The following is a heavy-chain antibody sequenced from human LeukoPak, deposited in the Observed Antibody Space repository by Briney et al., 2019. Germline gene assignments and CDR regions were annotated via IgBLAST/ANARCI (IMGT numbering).Heavy chain of an antibody. CDR3: ARGLVPGFLDY. D-gene: IGHD4-11*01. Sequence: GGSLRLSCAASGFTFSSSWMYWVRQAPGKGLVWVSRINSDESITAYADSVKGRFTISRDNAKNTLYLQMNSLRAEDTAVYYCARGLVPGFLDYWGQGTPVTVSS. CDR1: GFTFSSSW. CDR2: INSDESIT. V-gene: IGHV3-74*01. J-gene: IGHJ4*02.